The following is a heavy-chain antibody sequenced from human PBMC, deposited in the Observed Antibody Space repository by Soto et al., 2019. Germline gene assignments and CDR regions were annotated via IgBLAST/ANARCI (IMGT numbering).Heavy chain of an antibody. CDR3: AKDWGFGEYNSQYYYYYYGMDV. Sequence: EVQLLESGGGLVQPGGSLRLSCAASGFTFSSYAMSWVRQAPGQGLEWVSAISGSGGSTYYADSVKGRFTISRDNSKNTLYRQMNSLRAEDTAVYYCAKDWGFGEYNSQYYYYYYGMDVWGQGTTVTVSS. V-gene: IGHV3-23*01. J-gene: IGHJ6*02. D-gene: IGHD3-10*01. CDR1: GFTFSSYA. CDR2: ISGSGGST.